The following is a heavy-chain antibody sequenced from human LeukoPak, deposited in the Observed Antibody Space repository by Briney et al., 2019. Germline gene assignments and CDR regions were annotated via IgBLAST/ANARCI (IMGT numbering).Heavy chain of an antibody. V-gene: IGHV3-23*01. CDR2: ISGSGGST. Sequence: QSGGSLRLSCAASGFTFSSYAMSWVRQAPGKGLEWVSAISGSGGSTYYADSVKGRFTISRDNSKNTLYLQMNSLRAEDTAVYYCATTNRPQYYYDSSGQFDYWGQGTLVTVSS. CDR1: GFTFSSYA. CDR3: ATTNRPQYYYDSSGQFDY. J-gene: IGHJ4*02. D-gene: IGHD3-22*01.